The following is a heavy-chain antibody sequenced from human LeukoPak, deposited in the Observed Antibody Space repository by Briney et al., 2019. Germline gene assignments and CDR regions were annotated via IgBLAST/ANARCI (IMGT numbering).Heavy chain of an antibody. D-gene: IGHD1-26*01. V-gene: IGHV1-46*01. CDR2: INPTGGST. CDR3: ARGDGGARDLDY. Sequence: ASVKVSCKASGYTFPSYFMHWVRQAPGQGLEWMGIINPTGGSTTYAQKFQGRVTMTRDTPTSTVYMELSSLRSDDTAVYYCARGDGGARDLDYWGQGTLVTVSS. CDR1: GYTFPSYF. J-gene: IGHJ4*02.